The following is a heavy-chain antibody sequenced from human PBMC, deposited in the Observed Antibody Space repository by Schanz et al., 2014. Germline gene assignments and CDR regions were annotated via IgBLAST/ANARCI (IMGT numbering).Heavy chain of an antibody. CDR1: GYTFTSYG. J-gene: IGHJ3*02. CDR3: TRGGYSYALSAFDI. V-gene: IGHV1-18*01. D-gene: IGHD5-18*01. Sequence: VQLEQSGAEVKKPGSSMKVSCKASGYTFTSYGISWVRQAPGQGLEWMGWITAYNGDTNYALKLQGRVTMTTDTSTGTAYMELRSLRSDDTALYYCTRGGYSYALSAFDIWGQGTMVTVSS. CDR2: ITAYNGDT.